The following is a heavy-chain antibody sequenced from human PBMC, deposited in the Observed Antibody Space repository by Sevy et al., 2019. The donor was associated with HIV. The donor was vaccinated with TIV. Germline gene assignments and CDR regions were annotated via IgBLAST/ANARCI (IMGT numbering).Heavy chain of an antibody. CDR1: GGSITSLY. CDR2: TYYNGHL. D-gene: IGHD1-26*01. CDR3: AGENAWGRGYS. J-gene: IGHJ4*02. V-gene: IGHV4-59*08. Sequence: SETLSLTCTVSGGSITSLYWNWIRQPPGKGLEWIATTYYNGHLNYNPSLKSRVTLSLATSKNQFSLRLSSVTAADTAMYYCAGENAWGRGYSWGQGTLVTVSS.